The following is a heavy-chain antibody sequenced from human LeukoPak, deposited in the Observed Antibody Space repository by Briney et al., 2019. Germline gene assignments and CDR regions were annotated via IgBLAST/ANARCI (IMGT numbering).Heavy chain of an antibody. Sequence: GGSLRLSCAASGFTFSSYEMNWVRQAPGKGLEWVSYISSSGSTIYYADSVKGRLTISRDNAKNSLYLQMNSLRAEDTAVYYCARARLLWFGESQRFLDYWGQGTLVTVSS. D-gene: IGHD3-10*01. J-gene: IGHJ4*02. CDR1: GFTFSSYE. CDR3: ARARLLWFGESQRFLDY. V-gene: IGHV3-48*03. CDR2: ISSSGSTI.